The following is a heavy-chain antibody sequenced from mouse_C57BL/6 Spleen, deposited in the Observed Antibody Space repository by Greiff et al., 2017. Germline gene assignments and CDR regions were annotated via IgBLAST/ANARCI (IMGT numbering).Heavy chain of an antibody. V-gene: IGHV14-2*01. Sequence: EVKLVESGAELVKPGASVKLSCTASGFNIKDYSMHWVKQRTEQGLEWIGRIDPEDGETKYAPKFQGKATITADTSSNTAYLQLSSLTSEDTAVXYCAYYYGSSYGFAYWGQGTLVTVSA. CDR2: IDPEDGET. CDR1: GFNIKDYS. CDR3: AYYYGSSYGFAY. D-gene: IGHD1-1*01. J-gene: IGHJ3*01.